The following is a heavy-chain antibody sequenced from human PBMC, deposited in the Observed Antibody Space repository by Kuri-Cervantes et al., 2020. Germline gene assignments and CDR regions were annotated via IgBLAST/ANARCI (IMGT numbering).Heavy chain of an antibody. CDR3: ARGITIFGVVTEYYFDY. D-gene: IGHD3-3*01. V-gene: IGHV1-18*01. Sequence: ASVKVSCKASGYIFTNYGITWVRQAPGQGLEWMGWISTNNGDTNYAQNFQGRVTITADKSTSTAYMELSSLRSEDTAVYYCARGITIFGVVTEYYFDYWGQGTLVTVSS. J-gene: IGHJ4*02. CDR2: ISTNNGDT. CDR1: GYIFTNYG.